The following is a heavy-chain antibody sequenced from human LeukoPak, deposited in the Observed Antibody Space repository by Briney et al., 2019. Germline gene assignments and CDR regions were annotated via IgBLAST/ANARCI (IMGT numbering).Heavy chain of an antibody. CDR3: AKGFALAVAGSGIDY. CDR2: ISGSGGST. Sequence: GGSLRLSCAASGFTFSSYAMSWVRQAPGKGLEWVSAISGSGGSTYYADSVKGRFTISRDNSKNTLYLQMNSLRAEDTAVYYCAKGFALAVAGSGIDYWSQGTLVTVSS. J-gene: IGHJ4*02. D-gene: IGHD6-19*01. CDR1: GFTFSSYA. V-gene: IGHV3-23*01.